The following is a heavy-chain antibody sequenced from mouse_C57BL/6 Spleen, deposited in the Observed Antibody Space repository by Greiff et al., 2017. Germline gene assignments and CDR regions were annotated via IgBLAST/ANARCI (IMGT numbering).Heavy chain of an antibody. V-gene: IGHV1-64*01. Sequence: QVQLQQPGAELVKPGASVKLSCKASGYTFTSYWMHWVKQRPGQGLEWIGMIHPNSGSTNYNEKFKSKATLTVDNTSSTAYMQLSSLTSEDSAVYYWSSKTTVVPYWYFDVWGTGTTVTVSS. CDR1: GYTFTSYW. D-gene: IGHD1-1*01. CDR2: IHPNSGST. CDR3: SSKTTVVPYWYFDV. J-gene: IGHJ1*03.